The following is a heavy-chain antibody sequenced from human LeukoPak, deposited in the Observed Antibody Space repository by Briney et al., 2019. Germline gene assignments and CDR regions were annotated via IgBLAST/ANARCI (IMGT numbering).Heavy chain of an antibody. CDR3: ARGDRAMVTFDY. CDR2: LSYGGSP. V-gene: IGHV4-39*07. Sequence: SETLSLTCTVSGGSISSGSYFWGWIRQPPGKGLEWIGRLSYGGSPYYNPSLKSRVTISVDTSNNHFSLKLSSVTAADTAVYYCARGDRAMVTFDYWGQGTLVTVSS. D-gene: IGHD5-18*01. CDR1: GGSISSGSYF. J-gene: IGHJ4*02.